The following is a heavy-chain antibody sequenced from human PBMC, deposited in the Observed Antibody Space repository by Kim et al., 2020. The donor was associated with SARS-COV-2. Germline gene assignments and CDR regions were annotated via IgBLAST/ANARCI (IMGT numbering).Heavy chain of an antibody. CDR2: ISYDGSNK. CDR3: AKEGLWFGECVDY. D-gene: IGHD3-10*01. J-gene: IGHJ4*02. Sequence: GGSLRLSCAASGFTFSSYGMHWVRQAPGKGLEWVAVISYDGSNKYYADSVKGRFTISRDNSKNTLYLQMNSLRAEDTAVYYCAKEGLWFGECVDYWGQGTLVTVSS. V-gene: IGHV3-30*18. CDR1: GFTFSSYG.